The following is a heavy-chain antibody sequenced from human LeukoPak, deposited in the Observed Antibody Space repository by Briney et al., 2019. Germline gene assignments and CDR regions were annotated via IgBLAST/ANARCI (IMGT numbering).Heavy chain of an antibody. J-gene: IGHJ4*02. CDR2: INVGNANT. CDR3: ATELPVVLRFLEWSY. D-gene: IGHD3-3*01. Sequence: ASVKVSCKASGYTFTNHAIHWVRQAPGQRLEWMGWINVGNANTKYSQMFQGRVTITRDTSANTAYMELTSLRSEDTAVYYCATELPVVLRFLEWSYWGQGTLVTVSS. V-gene: IGHV1-3*01. CDR1: GYTFTNHA.